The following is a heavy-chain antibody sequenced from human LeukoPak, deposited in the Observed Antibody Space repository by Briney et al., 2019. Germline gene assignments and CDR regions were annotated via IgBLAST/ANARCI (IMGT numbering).Heavy chain of an antibody. CDR1: GFTFDDYG. J-gene: IGHJ5*02. V-gene: IGHV3-66*01. CDR3: ARVWQWLAHNWFDP. CDR2: IYSGGST. Sequence: GGSLRLSCAASGFTFDDYGMSWVRQAPGKGLEWVSVIYSGGSTYYADSVKGRFTISRDNSKNTLYLQMNSLRAEDTAVYYCARVWQWLAHNWFDPWGQGTLVTVSS. D-gene: IGHD6-19*01.